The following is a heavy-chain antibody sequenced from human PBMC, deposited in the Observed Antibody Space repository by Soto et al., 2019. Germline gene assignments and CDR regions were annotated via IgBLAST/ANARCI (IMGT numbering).Heavy chain of an antibody. Sequence: PGASLKISCKGSGYSFTSSWIGWVRQMPGKGLEWMGIIYPGDSDTRYSPSFQGQVTISADKSISTAYLQWSSLKASDTAMYYCARLATGYCSSTSCYAGGLGYYYYYGMDVWGQGTTVTVSS. D-gene: IGHD2-2*01. J-gene: IGHJ6*02. CDR3: ARLATGYCSSTSCYAGGLGYYYYYGMDV. CDR2: IYPGDSDT. V-gene: IGHV5-51*01. CDR1: GYSFTSSW.